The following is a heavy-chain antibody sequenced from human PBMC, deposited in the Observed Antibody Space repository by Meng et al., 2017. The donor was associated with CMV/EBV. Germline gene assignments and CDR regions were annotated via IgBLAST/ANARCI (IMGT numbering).Heavy chain of an antibody. V-gene: IGHV3-30*18. CDR2: ISYDGSNQ. CDR1: GFTFSSYC. D-gene: IGHD6-19*01. J-gene: IGHJ4*02. Sequence: SGFTFSSYCIRWVRQAPGKGLEWVAVISYDGSNQYYADSVQGRFTISRDNSKNTLYLQMNSLRAEDTAVYYCAKDNVERAVAGNFDYWGQGTLVTVSS. CDR3: AKDNVERAVAGNFDY.